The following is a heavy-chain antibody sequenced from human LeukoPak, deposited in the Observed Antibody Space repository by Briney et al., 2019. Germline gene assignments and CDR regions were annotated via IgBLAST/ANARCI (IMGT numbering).Heavy chain of an antibody. D-gene: IGHD3-10*01. CDR2: ISGSGSTT. CDR1: RFTFSSHA. V-gene: IGHV3-23*01. CDR3: AKGRHYYGSGSYLDS. Sequence: TGGSLRLSCAASRFTFSSHAMNWVRQAPGKGLEWVSAISGSGSTTYYADSVKGRFTISRDKSKNTLYLQMNSLRAEDTAIYYCAKGRHYYGSGSYLDSWGQGTLVTVSS. J-gene: IGHJ4*02.